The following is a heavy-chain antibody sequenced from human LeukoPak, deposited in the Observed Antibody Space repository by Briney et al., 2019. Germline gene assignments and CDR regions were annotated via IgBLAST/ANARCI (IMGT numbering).Heavy chain of an antibody. V-gene: IGHV3-53*01. Sequence: GGPLRLSCAASGFTVSSNYMTWVRQAPGQGLEWVSVIYFGGTTYYADSVKGRFTISRDNSKNTLYLQMNSLRAEDTAVYYCAKTLVRGYSYGYRFDYWGQGTLVTVSS. D-gene: IGHD5-18*01. CDR2: IYFGGTT. CDR3: AKTLVRGYSYGYRFDY. CDR1: GFTVSSNY. J-gene: IGHJ4*02.